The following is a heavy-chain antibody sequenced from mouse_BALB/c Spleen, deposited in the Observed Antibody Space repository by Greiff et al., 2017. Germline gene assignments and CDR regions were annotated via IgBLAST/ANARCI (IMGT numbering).Heavy chain of an antibody. CDR1: GFSLTDYG. J-gene: IGHJ4*01. Sequence: VQLQESGPGLVAPSQSLSITCTVSGFSLTDYGVSWIRQPPGKGLEWLGVIWGGGSTYYNSALKSRLSISKDNSKSQVFLKMNSLQTDDTAMYYCAKGQFPYYYAMDYWGQGTSVTVSS. V-gene: IGHV2-6-5*01. CDR2: IWGGGST. CDR3: AKGQFPYYYAMDY.